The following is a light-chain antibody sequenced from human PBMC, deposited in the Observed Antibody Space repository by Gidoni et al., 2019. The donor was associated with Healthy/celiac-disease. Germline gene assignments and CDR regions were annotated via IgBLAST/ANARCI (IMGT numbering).Light chain of an antibody. Sequence: EIVMPQSLATLSLSPGERATLYCRTSQSVSRNLAWYQQKPGQAPRLLIYGASTRASGIPARFSARGSGTEFTLAISSLQSEEFPVYYCQQYSNWPTWTFGQGTKLEIK. CDR3: QQYSNWPTWT. V-gene: IGKV3-15*01. CDR1: QSVSRN. CDR2: GAS. J-gene: IGKJ2*02.